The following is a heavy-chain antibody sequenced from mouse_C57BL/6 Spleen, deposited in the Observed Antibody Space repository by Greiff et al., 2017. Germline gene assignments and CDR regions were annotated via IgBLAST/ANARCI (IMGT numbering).Heavy chain of an antibody. J-gene: IGHJ3*01. CDR3: ARENDGAWFAY. CDR1: GYTFTSYW. D-gene: IGHD2-12*01. V-gene: IGHV1-69*01. CDR2: IDPSDSYT. Sequence: QVQLQQPGAELVMPGASVKLSCKASGYTFTSYWMHWVKQRPGQGLEWIGEIDPSDSYTNYNQKFKGKSTLTVDKSSSTAYMQLSSLTSEDSAVYYCARENDGAWFAYWGQGTLVTVSA.